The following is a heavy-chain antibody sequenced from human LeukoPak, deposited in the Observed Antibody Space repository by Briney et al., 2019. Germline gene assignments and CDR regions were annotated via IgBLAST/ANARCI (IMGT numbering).Heavy chain of an antibody. CDR3: ARGYYDSSGYLISYNWFDP. V-gene: IGHV4-59*08. J-gene: IGHJ5*02. D-gene: IGHD3-22*01. Sequence: ESSETLSLTCSVSGGSISSLYWSWIRQPPGKGLEWIGYIYYTGSTNYNPSLKSRVTMFVDMSKNQFSLRLSSVTAADTAVYYCARGYYDSSGYLISYNWFDPWGRGTLVTVSS. CDR2: IYYTGST. CDR1: GGSISSLY.